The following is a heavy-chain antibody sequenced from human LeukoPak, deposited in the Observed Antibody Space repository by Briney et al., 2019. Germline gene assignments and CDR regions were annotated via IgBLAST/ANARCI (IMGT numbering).Heavy chain of an antibody. D-gene: IGHD5-24*01. CDR3: ARDYKYAFDN. CDR2: IGISSGNT. J-gene: IGHJ4*02. CDR1: GFTFSAYS. Sequence: GGSLRLSCAASGFTFSAYSMNGVRQAPGKGLEWISYIGISSGNTKYADSVKGRFTISGDRAKNSLYLQMNSLRVDDTAVYYCARDYKYAFDNWGQGTLVTVSS. V-gene: IGHV3-48*01.